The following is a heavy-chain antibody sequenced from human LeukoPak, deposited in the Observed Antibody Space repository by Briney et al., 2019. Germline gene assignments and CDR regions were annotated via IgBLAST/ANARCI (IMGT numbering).Heavy chain of an antibody. D-gene: IGHD3-10*01. CDR1: GLTFNSHS. CDR2: VSTNGDVT. CDR3: AKLSLSGRSQSADY. J-gene: IGHJ4*02. Sequence: GGSLRLSCVASGLTFNSHSMSWVRQAPGMGLEWVSVVSTNGDVTFYADSVKGRFTISRDNSKNTLFLQMNSLRAEDTAVYYCAKLSLSGRSQSADYWGQGTLVTVSS. V-gene: IGHV3-23*01.